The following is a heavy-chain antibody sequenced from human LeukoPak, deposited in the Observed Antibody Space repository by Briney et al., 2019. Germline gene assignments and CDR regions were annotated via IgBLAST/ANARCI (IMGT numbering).Heavy chain of an antibody. V-gene: IGHV4-34*01. CDR3: ARARGIVVVVAEDCYFDY. J-gene: IGHJ4*02. CDR1: GGSFSGYD. D-gene: IGHD2-15*01. Sequence: SETLSLTCAAYGGSFSGYDRTWVRQPPGKGLQWVGEINHSGTTNYNASLKSRVTISVDTSQNQFTLKLSSVTAADTAVYYCARARGIVVVVAEDCYFDYWGQGTLVAVSS. CDR2: INHSGTT.